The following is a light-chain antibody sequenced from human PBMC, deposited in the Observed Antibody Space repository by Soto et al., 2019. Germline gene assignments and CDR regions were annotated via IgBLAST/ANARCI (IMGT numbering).Light chain of an antibody. V-gene: IGKV1-9*01. CDR1: QDISSH. J-gene: IGKJ4*01. CDR2: AAS. Sequence: DVQLTQSPSFLSASVGDRVTITCRASQDISSHLAWYRQKAGKAPKLLIYAASTLHSGVPSRFSVSGSGTEFSLTFSSLQHEYFAACDCRQLPNYPITFGGGIKLDIK. CDR3: RQLPNYPIT.